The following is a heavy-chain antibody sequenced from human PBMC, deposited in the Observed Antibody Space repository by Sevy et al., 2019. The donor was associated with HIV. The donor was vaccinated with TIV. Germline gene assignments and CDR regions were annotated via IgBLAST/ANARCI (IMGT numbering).Heavy chain of an antibody. CDR3: AKDHNLWSEGGFLHH. CDR1: GFTFSSYA. Sequence: GGSLRLSCAASGFTFSSYAIHWVRQTPGKGLEWVAVISYDGNNKYYADSVKGRFTVSRENSKNRLYAQMNSLRAEDTAVYYCAKDHNLWSEGGFLHHWGQGTLVTVSS. D-gene: IGHD3-10*01. J-gene: IGHJ1*01. V-gene: IGHV3-30*18. CDR2: ISYDGNNK.